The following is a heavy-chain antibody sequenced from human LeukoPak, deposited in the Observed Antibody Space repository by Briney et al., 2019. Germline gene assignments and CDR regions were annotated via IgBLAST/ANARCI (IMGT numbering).Heavy chain of an antibody. D-gene: IGHD3-9*01. CDR3: ARVTNYDIFTGYYSYYFDS. Sequence: SETLSLTCTVSGGSISSSSYYWGWIRQPPGKGLEWIGSIYYSGSTYYNPSLKSRVTISVDTSKNQFSLKLISVTAADTAADYCARVTNYDIFTGYYSYYFDSWGQGTLVTVSS. J-gene: IGHJ4*02. CDR1: GGSISSSSYY. CDR2: IYYSGST. V-gene: IGHV4-39*07.